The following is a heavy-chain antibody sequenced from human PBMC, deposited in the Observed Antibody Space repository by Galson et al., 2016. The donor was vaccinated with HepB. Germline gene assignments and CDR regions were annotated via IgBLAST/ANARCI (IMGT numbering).Heavy chain of an antibody. CDR1: GGSITSSNW. CDR3: TRGGPKHSWPWGNTFAP. Sequence: SETLSLTCAVSGGSITSSNWWTWVRQPPGKGLEWIGQVFHRGGTNYNPSLRGRVTISMDKSKNTFTFSLSPVITADTAMYYCTRGGPKHSWPWGNTFAPWGQGTLVTVSS. D-gene: IGHD2/OR15-2a*01. CDR2: VFHRGGT. V-gene: IGHV4-4*02. J-gene: IGHJ5*02.